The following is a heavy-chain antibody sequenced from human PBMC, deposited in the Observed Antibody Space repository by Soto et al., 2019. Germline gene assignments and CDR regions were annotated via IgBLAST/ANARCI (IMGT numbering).Heavy chain of an antibody. CDR2: VYYSGSS. CDR3: AKLSCTSSTCYFPGWFDP. CDR1: GDSISGGASF. J-gene: IGHJ5*02. Sequence: PSDTLSLTSPVSGDSISGGASFWSWIRQPPGKGLEWIANVYYSGSSYYNPSLKSRLTISVDTTKNQFSLQLKSMTAADTAVYYCAKLSCTSSTCYFPGWFDPWGQGTLVTVSS. V-gene: IGHV4-31*02. D-gene: IGHD2-2*01.